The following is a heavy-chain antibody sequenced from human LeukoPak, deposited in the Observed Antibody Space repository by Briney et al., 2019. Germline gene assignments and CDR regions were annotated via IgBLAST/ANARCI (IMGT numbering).Heavy chain of an antibody. J-gene: IGHJ4*02. CDR2: INHSGST. D-gene: IGHD7-27*01. Sequence: SETLSLTCAVYGGSFSGYYWSWIRLPPGKGLEWIGEINHSGSTDYNPSLKSRVTISVDTSKNQFSLKPSSVTAADTAVYYCAMDNWGIDYWGRGTLVTVSS. CDR3: AMDNWGIDY. V-gene: IGHV4-34*01. CDR1: GGSFSGYY.